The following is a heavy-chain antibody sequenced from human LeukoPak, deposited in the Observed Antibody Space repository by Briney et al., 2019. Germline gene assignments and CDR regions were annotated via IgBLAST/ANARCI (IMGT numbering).Heavy chain of an antibody. V-gene: IGHV4-34*01. J-gene: IGHJ3*02. CDR1: GGSFSGYY. Sequence: PSETLSLTCAVYGGSFSGYYWSWIRQPPGKGLEWLGEINHSGSTNYNPSLKSRVTISVDTSKNQFSLKLSSVTAADTAVYYCARGSGIVNAFDIWGQGTMVTVSS. CDR3: ARGSGIVNAFDI. CDR2: INHSGST. D-gene: IGHD1-26*01.